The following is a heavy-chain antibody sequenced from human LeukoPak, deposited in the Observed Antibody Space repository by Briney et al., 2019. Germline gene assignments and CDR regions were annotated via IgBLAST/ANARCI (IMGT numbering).Heavy chain of an antibody. CDR2: ISPYNGNT. Sequence: APVKVSCKASGYTFSNYGISWVRQSPGQGLEWMGWISPYNGNTNYEQRLQGRVPMTTDTSTSTAYMELRSLTSDDTAVYYCARDQAIAAAAQGYWGQGTLVTVSS. CDR1: GYTFSNYG. D-gene: IGHD6-13*01. J-gene: IGHJ4*02. CDR3: ARDQAIAAAAQGY. V-gene: IGHV1-18*01.